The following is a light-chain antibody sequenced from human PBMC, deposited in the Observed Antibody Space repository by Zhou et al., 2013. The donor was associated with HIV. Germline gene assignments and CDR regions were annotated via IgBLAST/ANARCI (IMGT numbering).Light chain of an antibody. CDR2: GAS. V-gene: IGKV3-15*01. CDR3: QQYNNWRGHT. CDR1: QSVSSY. Sequence: EILLTQSPATLSLSPGERATLSCRASQSVSSYLAWYQQKPGQAPRLLIYGASTRATGIPARFSGSGSGTEFTLTISSLQSEDFAVYYCQQYNNWRGHTFGQGTKLEIK. J-gene: IGKJ2*01.